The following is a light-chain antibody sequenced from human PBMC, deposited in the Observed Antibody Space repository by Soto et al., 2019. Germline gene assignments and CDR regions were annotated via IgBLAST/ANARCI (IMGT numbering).Light chain of an antibody. Sequence: EIVLTQSPGTLSLSPGDRATLSCRASQSVSSNYLAWYQQKLGQAPRLLIYDASRRATGIPDRFSGSGSGTDFTLTISRLEPEDFVVYYCQQYGRSPTFGQGTKVDI. J-gene: IGKJ1*01. V-gene: IGKV3-20*01. CDR2: DAS. CDR1: QSVSSNY. CDR3: QQYGRSPT.